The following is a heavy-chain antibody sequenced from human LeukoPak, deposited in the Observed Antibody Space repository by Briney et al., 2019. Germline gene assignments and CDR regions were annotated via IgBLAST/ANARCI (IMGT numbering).Heavy chain of an antibody. CDR1: GGSISSGGYY. J-gene: IGHJ6*04. V-gene: IGHV4-31*03. CDR2: IYYSGST. Sequence: PSQTLSLTCTVSGGSISSGGYYWRWIRQHPGKGLEWIGYIYYSGSTYYNPSLKSRVTISVDTSKNKFSLKLSSVTAADTAVYYCARESITMVRGVISDGMDVWGKGTTVTVSS. CDR3: ARESITMVRGVISDGMDV. D-gene: IGHD3-10*01.